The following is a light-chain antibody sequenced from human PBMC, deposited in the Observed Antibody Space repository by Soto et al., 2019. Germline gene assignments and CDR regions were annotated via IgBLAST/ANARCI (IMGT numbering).Light chain of an antibody. V-gene: IGKV3-15*01. Sequence: EIVVTQSPATLSVSPGERVTLSCRASQSVSSSLAWYQQRPGQAPRLLIYDTSTRAAGIAARFSGSGSGTEFTLTISSLQSEDSAVYYCQQYVHWPPGALGQGKTVEIK. CDR3: QQYVHWPPGA. J-gene: IGKJ1*01. CDR1: QSVSSS. CDR2: DTS.